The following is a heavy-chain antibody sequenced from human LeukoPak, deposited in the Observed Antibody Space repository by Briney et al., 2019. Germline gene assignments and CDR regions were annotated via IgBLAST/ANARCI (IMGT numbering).Heavy chain of an antibody. J-gene: IGHJ3*02. CDR1: GGSFSGYY. CDR2: INRSGTT. Sequence: SETLSLTCAVYGGSFSGYYWSWIRQPPGKGLEWIGEINRSGTTNYNPSLKSRVTISVDTSKNQFSLKLSSVTAADTAVYYCARARRTRVMDAFDIWGQGTMVTVSS. D-gene: IGHD3-16*01. V-gene: IGHV4-34*01. CDR3: ARARRTRVMDAFDI.